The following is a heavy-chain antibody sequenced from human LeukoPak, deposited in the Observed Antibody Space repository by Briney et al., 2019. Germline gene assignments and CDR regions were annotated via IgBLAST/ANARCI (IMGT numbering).Heavy chain of an antibody. CDR2: ISYDGSNK. Sequence: PGRSLRLSCAASGFTFSSYAMHWVRQAPGKGLEWVAVISYDGSNKYYADSVKGRFTISRDNSKNTLYLQMNSLRAEDTAVYYCAREVRGRSGYYLYFDYWGQGTLVTVSS. V-gene: IGHV3-30-3*01. D-gene: IGHD3-3*01. CDR3: AREVRGRSGYYLYFDY. J-gene: IGHJ4*02. CDR1: GFTFSSYA.